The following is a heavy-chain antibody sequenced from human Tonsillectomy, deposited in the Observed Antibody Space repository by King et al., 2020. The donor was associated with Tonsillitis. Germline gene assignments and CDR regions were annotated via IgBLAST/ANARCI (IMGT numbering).Heavy chain of an antibody. J-gene: IGHJ3*02. D-gene: IGHD3-10*01. CDR2: IRHDESDK. Sequence: VQLVESGGGVVQPGGSLRLSCATSGFTFSHYNIHWVRQAPGKGLEWVAFIRHDESDKYYTDSVKGRFTISRDNSKNTLYLQMNSLRVEDTALYYCAKDSGSGWCAFGIWGQGTTVTVSS. CDR3: AKDSGSGWCAFGI. V-gene: IGHV3-30*02. CDR1: GFTFSHYN.